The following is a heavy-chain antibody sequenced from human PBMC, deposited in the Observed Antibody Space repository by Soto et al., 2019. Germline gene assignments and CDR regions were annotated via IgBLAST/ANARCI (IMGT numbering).Heavy chain of an antibody. CDR2: MNPNSGNT. D-gene: IGHD6-13*01. Sequence: QVQLVQSGAEVKKPGASVKVCCKASGYTFTSYDINWVRQATGQGLEWMGWMNPNSGNTGYAQKFQGRVTMTRNTSISTAYMELSSLRSEDTAVYYCARGGSSSWYPLSHYYYYYYMDVWGKGTTVTVSS. CDR1: GYTFTSYD. CDR3: ARGGSSSWYPLSHYYYYYYMDV. V-gene: IGHV1-8*01. J-gene: IGHJ6*03.